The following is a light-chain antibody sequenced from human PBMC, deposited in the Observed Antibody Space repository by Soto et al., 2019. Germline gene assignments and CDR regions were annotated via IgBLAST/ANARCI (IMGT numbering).Light chain of an antibody. V-gene: IGKV1-5*03. Sequence: DILMTQSPSTLSAAVGDRVTITCRASQSISSWLAWYQHKPGKAPNLLIYKASSLESGVPSRFSGSGSGTEFTLTVSSLQPDDLATYYCQQYDSYPLIFGGGTKVEIK. CDR3: QQYDSYPLI. CDR2: KAS. CDR1: QSISSW. J-gene: IGKJ4*01.